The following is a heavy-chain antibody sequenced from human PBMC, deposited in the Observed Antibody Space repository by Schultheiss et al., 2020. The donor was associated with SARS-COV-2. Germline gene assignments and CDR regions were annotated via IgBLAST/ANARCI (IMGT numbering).Heavy chain of an antibody. J-gene: IGHJ2*01. D-gene: IGHD3-16*01. CDR1: GGTFSSYA. CDR2: IIPIFGTA. V-gene: IGHV1-69*05. CDR3: ARAKGVYWYFDL. Sequence: SVKVSCKASGGTFSSYAISWVRQAPGQGLEWMGGIIPIFGTANYAQKFQGRVTMTTDTSTSTAYMELRSLRSDDTAVYYCARAKGVYWYFDLWGRGTLVTVSS.